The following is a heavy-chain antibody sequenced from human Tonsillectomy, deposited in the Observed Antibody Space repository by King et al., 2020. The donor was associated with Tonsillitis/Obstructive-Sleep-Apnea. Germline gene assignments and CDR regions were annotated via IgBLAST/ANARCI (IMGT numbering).Heavy chain of an antibody. D-gene: IGHD3-22*01. V-gene: IGHV1-18*01. Sequence: QLVQSGGEVKKPGASVKVSCKASGYTFTTYGISWVRQAPGQGLEWMGWISAYNGDRNYAQKLQDRVTMTTDTSTSTAYMEVRSLRSDDTAVYYCARDSRSHYYDTTGYYTFEYWGQGTLVTVSS. CDR2: ISAYNGDR. CDR1: GYTFTTYG. J-gene: IGHJ4*02. CDR3: ARDSRSHYYDTTGYYTFEY.